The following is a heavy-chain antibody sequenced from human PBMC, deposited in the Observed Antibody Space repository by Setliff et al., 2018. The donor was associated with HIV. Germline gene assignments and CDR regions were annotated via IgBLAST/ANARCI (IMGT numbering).Heavy chain of an antibody. CDR2: INPKSGGT. Sequence: ASVKVSCKASGYTFTDYYMHWVRQAPGQGLEWMGWINPKSGGTNSALKFQGRVTMTRDTSISTAYMELSRLRSDDTAVYYCARGGGGPGDYYYYYMDVWAKRDHGHRLL. CDR1: GYTFTDYY. J-gene: IGHJ6*03. D-gene: IGHD3-16*01. V-gene: IGHV1-2*02. CDR3: ARGGGGPGDYYYYYMDV.